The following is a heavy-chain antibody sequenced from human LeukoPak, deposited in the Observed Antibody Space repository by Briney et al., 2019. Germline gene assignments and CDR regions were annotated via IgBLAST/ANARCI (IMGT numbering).Heavy chain of an antibody. Sequence: SETLSLTCTVSGYSISSGYYWGWIRQPPGKGLEWIGSIYHSGSTYYNPSLKSRVTISVDTSKNQFSLKLSSVTAADTAVYYCARVDGDYVPQDWGQGTLVTVSS. CDR1: GYSISSGYY. D-gene: IGHD4-17*01. CDR3: ARVDGDYVPQD. CDR2: IYHSGST. J-gene: IGHJ4*02. V-gene: IGHV4-38-2*02.